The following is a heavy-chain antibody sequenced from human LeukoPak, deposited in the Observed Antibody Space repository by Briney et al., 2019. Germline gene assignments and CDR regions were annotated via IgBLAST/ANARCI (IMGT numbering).Heavy chain of an antibody. V-gene: IGHV3-30-3*01. J-gene: IGHJ4*02. CDR3: ARDQGDAYYYFDF. Sequence: GGSLRLSCGASGFIFSTYAMHWVRQAPGTGLEWVAVISSDGSDKYYSDSVKGRFTISRDNAKNSLYLQMNSLRAEDTAVYYCARDQGDAYYYFDFWGQGTLVTVSS. CDR2: ISSDGSDK. CDR1: GFIFSTYA. D-gene: IGHD5-24*01.